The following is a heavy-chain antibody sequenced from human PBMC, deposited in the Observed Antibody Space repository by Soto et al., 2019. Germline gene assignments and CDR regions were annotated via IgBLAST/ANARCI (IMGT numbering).Heavy chain of an antibody. V-gene: IGHV2-5*02. J-gene: IGHJ3*02. CDR1: GFSLTTNGVG. CDR3: ARSGVDSSRFWNWGTFDI. D-gene: IGHD3-22*01. Sequence: QITLKESGPPLVKPAQTLTLTCTFSGFSLTTNGVGVGWIRQPPGKALECLALIYWDDDKYYSPSLKNRLTNTKDTPKTQVVLTMPNMDPVDTATYYCARSGVDSSRFWNWGTFDIWGQGKMVTVSS. CDR2: IYWDDDK.